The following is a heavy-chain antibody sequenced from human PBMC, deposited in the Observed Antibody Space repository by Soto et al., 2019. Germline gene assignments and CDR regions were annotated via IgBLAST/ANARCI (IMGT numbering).Heavy chain of an antibody. Sequence: EVQLLESGGGLVQPGGSLRLSCAASGFTFSSYAMSWVRQAPGKGLEWVSAISGSGGSTYYADSVKGRLTISRDNSKNTLYLQMNSLRAEDTAVYYCAKDPTAMVAFDYWGQGTLVTVSS. CDR1: GFTFSSYA. CDR3: AKDPTAMVAFDY. CDR2: ISGSGGST. D-gene: IGHD5-18*01. J-gene: IGHJ4*02. V-gene: IGHV3-23*01.